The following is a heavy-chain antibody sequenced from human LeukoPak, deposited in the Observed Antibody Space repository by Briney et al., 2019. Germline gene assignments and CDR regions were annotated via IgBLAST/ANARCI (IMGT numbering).Heavy chain of an antibody. CDR3: AGTYCGGDCSRADAFDI. CDR1: GYSFTSYW. D-gene: IGHD2-21*02. V-gene: IGHV5-51*01. J-gene: IGHJ3*02. CDR2: IYPGDSDT. Sequence: GESLKISCKGSGYSFTSYWIGWVRQMPGKGLEWMGIIYPGDSDTRYSPSFQGQVTISAAKSISTAYLQWSSLKASDTAMYYCAGTYCGGDCSRADAFDIWGQGTMVTVSS.